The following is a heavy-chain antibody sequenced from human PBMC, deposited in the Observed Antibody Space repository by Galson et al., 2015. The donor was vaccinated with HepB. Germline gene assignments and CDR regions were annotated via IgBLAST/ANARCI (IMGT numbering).Heavy chain of an antibody. J-gene: IGHJ4*02. CDR2: ISSSSSYI. Sequence: SLRLSCAASGFTFSSYSMNWVRQAPGKGLEWVSSISSSSSYIYYADSVKGRFTISRDNAKNSLYLQMNSLRAEDTAVYYCARDGSLSATVTTLHLDYWGQGTLVTVSS. CDR1: GFTFSSYS. V-gene: IGHV3-21*01. CDR3: ARDGSLSATVTTLHLDY. D-gene: IGHD4-17*01.